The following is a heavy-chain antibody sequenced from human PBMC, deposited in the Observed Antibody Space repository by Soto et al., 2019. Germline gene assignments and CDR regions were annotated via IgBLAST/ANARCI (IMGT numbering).Heavy chain of an antibody. Sequence: LRLSCVASAFTFNNFPMHWVRQAPWKGLQWLASITTTSTYKYYADSVKGRFSISRDNAKNSLYLELTNLRSEDTAVYYCAREKCSSTSCNHGMDVWGLGTTVTVSS. J-gene: IGHJ6*02. CDR3: AREKCSSTSCNHGMDV. V-gene: IGHV3-21*01. CDR1: AFTFNNFP. CDR2: ITTTSTYK. D-gene: IGHD2-2*01.